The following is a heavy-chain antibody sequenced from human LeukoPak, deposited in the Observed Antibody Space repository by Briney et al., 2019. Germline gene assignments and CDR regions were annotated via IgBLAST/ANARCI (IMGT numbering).Heavy chain of an antibody. Sequence: GGSLRLSCAASGFTFRSYSMNWVRQAPGKGLEWVSSITSSSSYIYYADSVKGRFTISRDNAKDSLYLQMNSLRAEDTAVYYCARDKYYYDVSGYYPTYGMDVWGQGTTVTVSS. D-gene: IGHD3-22*01. J-gene: IGHJ6*02. CDR2: ITSSSSYI. V-gene: IGHV3-21*01. CDR3: ARDKYYYDVSGYYPTYGMDV. CDR1: GFTFRSYS.